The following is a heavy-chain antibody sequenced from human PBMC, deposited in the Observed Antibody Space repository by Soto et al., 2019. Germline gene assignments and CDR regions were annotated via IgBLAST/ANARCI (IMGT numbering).Heavy chain of an antibody. D-gene: IGHD3-16*01. CDR2: IYSGGST. CDR1: GFTVSSNH. CDR3: AGPGEQHRY. V-gene: IGHV3-66*01. Sequence: EVQLVESGGGLVQPGGSLRLSCAASGFTVSSNHMSWVRQAPGKGLEWVSLIYSGGSTYYADSVKGRFTFSRDNSKNTRYLQRNSLRAEDTAVYYCAGPGEQHRYWGQGTLVTVSS. J-gene: IGHJ4*02.